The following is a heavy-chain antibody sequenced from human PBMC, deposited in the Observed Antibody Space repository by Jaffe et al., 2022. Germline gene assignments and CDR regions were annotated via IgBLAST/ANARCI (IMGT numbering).Heavy chain of an antibody. Sequence: QVQLQESGPGLVKPSETLSLTCAVSGYSISSGYYWGWIRQPPGKGLEWIGSIYHSGSTYYNPSLKSRVTISVDTSKNQFSLKLSSVTAADTAVYYCARRKAAAGTFDYWGQGTLVTVSS. CDR1: GYSISSGYY. J-gene: IGHJ4*02. CDR2: IYHSGST. CDR3: ARRKAAAGTFDY. D-gene: IGHD6-13*01. V-gene: IGHV4-38-2*01.